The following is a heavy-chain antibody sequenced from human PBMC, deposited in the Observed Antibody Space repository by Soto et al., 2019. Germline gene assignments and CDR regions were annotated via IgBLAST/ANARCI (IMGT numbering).Heavy chain of an antibody. CDR1: GGSVSSSSHY. CDR3: AVNWGYYSDGMGV. D-gene: IGHD3-16*01. CDR2: IYYSGST. J-gene: IGHJ6*02. V-gene: IGHV4-61*03. Sequence: QVQLQESGPGLVKPSETLSLTCTVSGGSVSSSSHYWSWIRQPPGKGLEWIGYIYYSGSTNYNPSLRSRVTMPVDTSENHFSLKLRSVTAADTAGYYCAVNWGYYSDGMGVWGQGTTVTVSS.